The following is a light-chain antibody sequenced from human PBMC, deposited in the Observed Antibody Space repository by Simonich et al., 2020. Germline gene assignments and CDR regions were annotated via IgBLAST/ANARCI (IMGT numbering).Light chain of an antibody. J-gene: IGKJ4*01. V-gene: IGKV1-6*01. CDR2: AAS. CDR1: QGIRNA. Sequence: AIQMTQSPSSLSASVGDRVTITCRASQGIRNALGWYQQKPGKAPKLLIYAASSLQSGVQSRFSGSGSGTDFTLTISSLQPEDFATYYCQQSYSTPLTFGGGTKVEIK. CDR3: QQSYSTPLT.